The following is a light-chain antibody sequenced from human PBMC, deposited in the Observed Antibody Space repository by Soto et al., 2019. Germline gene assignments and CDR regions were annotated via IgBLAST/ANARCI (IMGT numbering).Light chain of an antibody. CDR3: QQSYSSTWT. Sequence: QVTQCSSSQVATKRARVTSTCRASQGISTYLNWYQQKPGKVPKLLIYAASSLQSGVPSRFSGSGSETDFTLTISSLQPEDFATYSCQQSYSSTWTFGQGTKVDIK. CDR1: QGISTY. V-gene: IGKV1-39*01. J-gene: IGKJ1*01. CDR2: AAS.